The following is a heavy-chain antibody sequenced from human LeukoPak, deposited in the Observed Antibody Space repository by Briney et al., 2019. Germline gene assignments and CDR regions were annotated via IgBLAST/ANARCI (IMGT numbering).Heavy chain of an antibody. Sequence: GGSLRLSCAASGFTFSAFGMNWVRQAPGKGLEWVSTITKSGDSTYYVDSVKGRFTISRDNPKNTLYLQMNSLRPEDTAVYYCAKDRSHGFNGRYHGMDVWGQGTAVTVSS. CDR3: AKDRSHGFNGRYHGMDV. D-gene: IGHD1-26*01. CDR2: ITKSGDST. V-gene: IGHV3-23*01. CDR1: GFTFSAFG. J-gene: IGHJ6*02.